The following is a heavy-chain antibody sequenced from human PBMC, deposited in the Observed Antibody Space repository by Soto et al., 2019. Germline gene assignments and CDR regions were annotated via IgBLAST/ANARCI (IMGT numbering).Heavy chain of an antibody. CDR1: GFTFSSYG. Sequence: PGGSLRLSCASSGFTFSSYGMHLVRQAPGKGLEWVAVIWYDGTNEHYADSVKGRFTISRDNSKNTLYLQMNSLRAEDTAVYHCARDPTIVVVTSGYYGMDVWGQGTTVTVSS. J-gene: IGHJ6*02. CDR3: ARDPTIVVVTSGYYGMDV. V-gene: IGHV3-33*01. D-gene: IGHD3-22*01. CDR2: IWYDGTNE.